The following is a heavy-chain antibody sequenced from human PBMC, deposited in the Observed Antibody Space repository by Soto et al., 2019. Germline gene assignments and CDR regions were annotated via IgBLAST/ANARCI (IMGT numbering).Heavy chain of an antibody. V-gene: IGHV4-39*01. Sequence: SETLSLTCTVSGGSIRSSIYYWGWIRQPPGKGLEWIGSIYYSGSTYYNPSLKSRVTISVDTSKNQFSLKLSSVTAADTAVYYCASISYSSGFGYWGQGTLVTVSS. CDR3: ASISYSSGFGY. D-gene: IGHD6-19*01. CDR2: IYYSGST. CDR1: GGSIRSSIYY. J-gene: IGHJ4*02.